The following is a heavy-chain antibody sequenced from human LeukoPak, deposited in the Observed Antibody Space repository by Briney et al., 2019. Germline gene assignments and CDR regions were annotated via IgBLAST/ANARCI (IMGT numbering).Heavy chain of an antibody. V-gene: IGHV4-4*07. CDR3: AREVRTYYDILTGYLTPRRGKDY. J-gene: IGHJ4*02. CDR1: GGSISSYY. CDR2: IYTSGST. Sequence: SETLSLTCTVSGGSISSYYWSWIRQPAGRGLEWIGRIYTSGSTNYNPSLKSRVTMSVDTSKNQFSLKLSSVTAADTAVYYCAREVRTYYDILTGYLTPRRGKDYWGQGTLVTVSS. D-gene: IGHD3-9*01.